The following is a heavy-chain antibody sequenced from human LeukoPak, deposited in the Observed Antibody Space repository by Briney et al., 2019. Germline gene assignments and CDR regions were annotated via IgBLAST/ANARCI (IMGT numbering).Heavy chain of an antibody. CDR3: ARAPSEIGGYYPENFRH. V-gene: IGHV3-74*01. CDR1: GFTFSTYW. D-gene: IGHD3-22*01. CDR2: IKSDGST. J-gene: IGHJ1*01. Sequence: GGSLRLSCAASGFTFSTYWVHWVRQAPGKGLVWVSRIKSDGSTNYADSVKGRFTISRDNAKNTVSLQMNSLRPEDTGVYYCARAPSEIGGYYPENFRHWGQGTLVTVSS.